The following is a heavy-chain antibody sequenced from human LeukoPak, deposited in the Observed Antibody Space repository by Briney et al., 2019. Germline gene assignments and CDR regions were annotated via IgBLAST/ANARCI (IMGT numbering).Heavy chain of an antibody. J-gene: IGHJ5*02. Sequence: PSETLPLTCTVSGGSISSFYWSWIRQPPGKGLEWIGYINYSGSANYNPSLKSRVTMSVDTSTNQFSLKLSSVTAADTAVYYCARRKGSGPYKDWFDPWGQGTLVTVSS. D-gene: IGHD6-19*01. CDR2: INYSGSA. CDR1: GGSISSFY. CDR3: ARRKGSGPYKDWFDP. V-gene: IGHV4-59*08.